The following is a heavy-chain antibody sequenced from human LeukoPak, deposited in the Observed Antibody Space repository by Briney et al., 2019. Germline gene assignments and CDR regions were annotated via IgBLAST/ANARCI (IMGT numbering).Heavy chain of an antibody. D-gene: IGHD1-1*01. Sequence: GGSLRLSCAASGFTFSSYGMDWVRQAPGKGLLRGGVVWYDVSNKYYPDSVKGRFTISRDNSKNTVFLQMNSLRAEDTAVYYCAKEGTGIHFDYWGQGTLVTVSS. J-gene: IGHJ4*02. CDR3: AKEGTGIHFDY. CDR2: VWYDVSNK. V-gene: IGHV3-30*02. CDR1: GFTFSSYG.